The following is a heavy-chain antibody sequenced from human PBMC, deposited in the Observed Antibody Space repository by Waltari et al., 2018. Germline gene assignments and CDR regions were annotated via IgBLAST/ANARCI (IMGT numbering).Heavy chain of an antibody. CDR2: IWDDGSNK. V-gene: IGHV3-30*18. CDR1: GFTFSSYG. D-gene: IGHD6-13*01. CDR3: AKDQAGIAAAGTPDY. J-gene: IGHJ4*02. Sequence: QVQLVESGGGVVQPGRSLRLSCAASGFTFSSYGMHWVRQAPGKGLEWVAVIWDDGSNKYYADSGKGRFTISRDNSKNTLYLQMNSLRAEDTAMYYCAKDQAGIAAAGTPDYWGQGTLVTVSS.